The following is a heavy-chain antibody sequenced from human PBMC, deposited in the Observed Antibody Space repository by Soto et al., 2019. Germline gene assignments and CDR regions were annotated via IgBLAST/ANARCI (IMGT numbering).Heavy chain of an antibody. CDR1: GFTFTDYW. CDR2: INSDGSRT. J-gene: IGHJ4*02. D-gene: IGHD4-4*01. Sequence: GSLRLSCAASGFTFTDYWTHWVRQAPGKGLVWVSRINSDGSRTSYADSVTGRFTISRDNAKNTLYLQMNSLRVEDTALYYCARETYRGFYFDYWGQGTLVTVSS. V-gene: IGHV3-74*01. CDR3: ARETYRGFYFDY.